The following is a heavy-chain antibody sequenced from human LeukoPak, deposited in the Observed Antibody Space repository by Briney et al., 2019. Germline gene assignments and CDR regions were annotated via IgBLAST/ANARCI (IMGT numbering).Heavy chain of an antibody. CDR2: IYSGGST. D-gene: IGHD6-19*01. V-gene: IGHV3-66*01. CDR3: ARDKGGWSWGYFDY. Sequence: ETLSLTCTVSGVSMRGAYWSWIRQPPGKGLEWVSVIYSGGSTYYADSVKGRFTISRDNSKNTLYLQMNSLRAEDTAVYYCARDKGGWSWGYFDYWGQGTLVTVSS. J-gene: IGHJ4*02. CDR1: GVSMRGAY.